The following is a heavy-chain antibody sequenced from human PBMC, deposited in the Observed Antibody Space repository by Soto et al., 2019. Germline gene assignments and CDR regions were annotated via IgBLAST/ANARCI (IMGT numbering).Heavy chain of an antibody. D-gene: IGHD2-15*01. CDR2: IWYDGSNK. J-gene: IGHJ4*02. V-gene: IGHV3-33*01. Sequence: GGSLRLSCAASGFTFSSYGMHWVRQAPGKGLEWVAVIWYDGSNKYYADSVKGRFTISRDNSKNTLYLQMNSLRAEDTAVYYCARDMDCSGGSCYGFDYWGQGTLVTVSS. CDR1: GFTFSSYG. CDR3: ARDMDCSGGSCYGFDY.